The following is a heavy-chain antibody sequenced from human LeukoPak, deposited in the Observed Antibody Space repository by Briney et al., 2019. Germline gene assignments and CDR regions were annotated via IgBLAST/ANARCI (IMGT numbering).Heavy chain of an antibody. Sequence: PGGSLRLSCAASGFTVSSNYMTWVRQAPGKGLEWVSVLYTLGDIYHADFVKGRFTISRDNSKNTLYLQMNSLRAEDTAVYFCAGYGGRYPYYMDVWGKGATVTISS. CDR1: GFTVSSNY. J-gene: IGHJ6*03. CDR2: LYTLGDI. D-gene: IGHD1-26*01. CDR3: AGYGGRYPYYMDV. V-gene: IGHV3-66*01.